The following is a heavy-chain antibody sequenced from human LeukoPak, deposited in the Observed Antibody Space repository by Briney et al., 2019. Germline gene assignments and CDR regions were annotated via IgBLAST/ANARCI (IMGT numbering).Heavy chain of an antibody. CDR1: GGTFSSYA. CDR2: MNPNSGNT. CDR3: ARDPGGDAFDI. J-gene: IGHJ3*02. D-gene: IGHD3-16*01. V-gene: IGHV1-8*03. Sequence: ASVKVSCKASGGTFSSYAISWVRQATGQGLEWMGWMNPNSGNTGYAQKFQGRVTITRNTSIRTAYMELSSLRSEDTAVYFCARDPGGDAFDIWGQGTMVTVSS.